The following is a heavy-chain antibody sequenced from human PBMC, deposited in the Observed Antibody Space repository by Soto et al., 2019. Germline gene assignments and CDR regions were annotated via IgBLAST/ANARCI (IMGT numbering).Heavy chain of an antibody. V-gene: IGHV1-18*01. CDR1: GYTFTSYG. J-gene: IGHJ4*02. D-gene: IGHD5-18*01. Sequence: ASVKVSCKASGYTFTSYGISWVRQAPGQGLEWMGWISAYNGNTNYAQKIQGRVTMTTDTSTSSAYMELRSLRSDDTAVYYCARDERGYNYVYEGSQTPHYWGQGTLVTVSS. CDR2: ISAYNGNT. CDR3: ARDERGYNYVYEGSQTPHY.